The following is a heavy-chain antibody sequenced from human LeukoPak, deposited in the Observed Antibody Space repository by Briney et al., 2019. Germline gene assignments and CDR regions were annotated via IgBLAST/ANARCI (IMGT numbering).Heavy chain of an antibody. V-gene: IGHV1-2*02. Sequence: ASVKVSCKASGYTFTSYGISWVRQAPGQGLEWMGWINPNSGGTNYAQKFQGRVTVTRDTSISTAYMELSRLRSDDTAVYYCARDEGRWLRFDYWGQGTLVTVSS. J-gene: IGHJ4*02. CDR1: GYTFTSYG. D-gene: IGHD5-12*01. CDR2: INPNSGGT. CDR3: ARDEGRWLRFDY.